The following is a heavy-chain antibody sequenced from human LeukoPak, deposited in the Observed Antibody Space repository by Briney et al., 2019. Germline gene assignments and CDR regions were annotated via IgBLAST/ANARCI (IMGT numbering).Heavy chain of an antibody. Sequence: SETLSLTCTVSGGSISSSSYYWGWIRQPPGKGLEWIGSIYYSGSTYYNPSLKSRVTISVDTSKNQFSLKLSSVTAADTAVYYCARVVYGDSSEGFDYWGQGTLVTVSS. CDR2: IYYSGST. D-gene: IGHD4-17*01. J-gene: IGHJ4*02. CDR1: GGSISSSSYY. CDR3: ARVVYGDSSEGFDY. V-gene: IGHV4-39*07.